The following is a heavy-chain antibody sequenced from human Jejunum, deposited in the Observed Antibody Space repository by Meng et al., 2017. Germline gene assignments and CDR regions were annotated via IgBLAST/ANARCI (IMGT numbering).Heavy chain of an antibody. Sequence: ASGPGLVRPSETLSQTCTVSGGFASSGSYFWTWVRQSPGKVLEWIGYNFDNGRTNYNPSLKSRVTMSVDTSRNQFSLKLSSVTAADTAVYYCARDNWGSIDYWGQGVLVTVSS. CDR1: GGFASSGSYF. CDR2: NFDNGRT. D-gene: IGHD7-27*01. CDR3: ARDNWGSIDY. J-gene: IGHJ4*02. V-gene: IGHV4-61*01.